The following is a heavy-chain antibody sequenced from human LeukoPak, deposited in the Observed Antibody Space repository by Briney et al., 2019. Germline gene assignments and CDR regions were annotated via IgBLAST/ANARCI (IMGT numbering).Heavy chain of an antibody. CDR2: ISGSAHKI. CDR1: GFTFSNYA. J-gene: IGHJ4*02. CDR3: AGRITGYSSGYVF. D-gene: IGHD5-18*01. Sequence: GGSLRLSCVGSGFTFSNYAMSWVRQAPGKGLDWVSVISGSAHKIRYADSVRGRFTISRDNPENTVYLQMNNLRGEDTAIYYCAGRITGYSSGYVFWGQGTLVTVSS. V-gene: IGHV3-23*01.